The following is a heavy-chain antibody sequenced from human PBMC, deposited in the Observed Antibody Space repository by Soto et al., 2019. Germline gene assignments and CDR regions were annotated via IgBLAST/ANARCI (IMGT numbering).Heavy chain of an antibody. CDR3: ATSTVVVIGGSFDI. CDR2: IYHSGST. Sequence: PSETLSLTCAVSGGSISSGGFSWGWIRQPPGKGLEWIGYIYHSGSTYYNPSLKSRVTISVDRSKSQFSLKLSSVTAADTAVYYCATSTVVVIGGSFDIWGQGTLVTVSS. V-gene: IGHV4-30-2*01. D-gene: IGHD2-15*01. CDR1: GGSISSGGFS. J-gene: IGHJ3*02.